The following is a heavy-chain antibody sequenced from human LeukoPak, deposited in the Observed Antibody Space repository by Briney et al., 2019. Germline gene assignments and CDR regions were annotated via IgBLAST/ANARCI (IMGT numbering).Heavy chain of an antibody. CDR2: IIPILGIA. J-gene: IGHJ4*02. CDR1: GGTFSSYA. D-gene: IGHD5-18*01. CDR3: ARHGGSHVDTTY. Sequence: ASVKVSCKASGGTFSSYAISWVRQAPGQGLEWMGRIIPILGIANYAQKFQGRVTITADKSTSTAYMELSSLRSEDTAVYYCARHGGSHVDTTYWGQGTLVTISS. V-gene: IGHV1-69*04.